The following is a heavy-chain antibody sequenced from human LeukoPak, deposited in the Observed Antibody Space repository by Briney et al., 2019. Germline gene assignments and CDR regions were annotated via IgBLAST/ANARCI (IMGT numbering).Heavy chain of an antibody. CDR1: GYTFTNYG. J-gene: IGHJ4*02. Sequence: ASVKVSCKASGYTFTNYGISWVRQAPGQGLEWMGWISAYSGDTNYAQNLQGRVTMTTDASTSTAYMELRSLRSDDTAVYYCARDPADYGDYKGGFDYWGQGTLVTVSS. CDR3: ARDPADYGDYKGGFDY. V-gene: IGHV1-18*01. CDR2: ISAYSGDT. D-gene: IGHD4-17*01.